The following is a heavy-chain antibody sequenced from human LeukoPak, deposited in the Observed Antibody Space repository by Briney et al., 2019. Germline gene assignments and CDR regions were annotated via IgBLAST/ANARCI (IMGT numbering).Heavy chain of an antibody. Sequence: ASVKVSCKASGGTFSSYAISWVRQAPGQGLEWMGWINPFSGGTKYAQKFQGWVTMTRDTSISTACMELSRLTSDDTAVYYCARGGYDLDYWGQGTLVTVSS. J-gene: IGHJ4*02. D-gene: IGHD3-22*01. CDR3: ARGGYDLDY. CDR2: INPFSGGT. V-gene: IGHV1-2*04. CDR1: GGTFSSYA.